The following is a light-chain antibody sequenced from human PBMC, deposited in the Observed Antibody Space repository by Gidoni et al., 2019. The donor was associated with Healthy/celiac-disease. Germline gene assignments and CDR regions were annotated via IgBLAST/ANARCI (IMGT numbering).Light chain of an antibody. V-gene: IGKV1-33*01. CDR1: QDISNY. J-gene: IGKJ3*01. CDR3: QQYDNLLFT. CDR2: DAS. Sequence: MTKSPSSLSASVGDRVTITCQASQDISNYLNWYQQKPGKAPKLLIYDASNLETGVPSRFSGSGSGTDFTFTISSLQPEDIATYYCQQYDNLLFTFGPGTKVDIK.